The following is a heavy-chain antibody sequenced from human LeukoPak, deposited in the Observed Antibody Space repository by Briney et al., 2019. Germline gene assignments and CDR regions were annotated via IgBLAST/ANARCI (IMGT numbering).Heavy chain of an antibody. D-gene: IGHD1-26*01. V-gene: IGHV3-23*01. CDR3: TKRVKYGGTWDHFAD. CDR2: VNADGGNT. CDR1: GFNFDNYR. Sequence: GGSLRLSCAASGFNFDNYRMSWVRQAPGKGLEWVSTVNADGGNTYYADSVKGRFTISRDNSKSTLILQMNSLRVEDTALYYCTKRVKYGGTWDHFADWGQGTLVTVSS. J-gene: IGHJ4*02.